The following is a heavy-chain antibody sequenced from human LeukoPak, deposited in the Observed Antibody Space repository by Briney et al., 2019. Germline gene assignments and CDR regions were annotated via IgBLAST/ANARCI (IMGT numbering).Heavy chain of an antibody. CDR1: GFTFSSYG. D-gene: IGHD3-3*01. V-gene: IGHV3-30*02. J-gene: IGHJ5*02. CDR3: AKGLLRFLEWSGFDP. Sequence: RGGSLRLSCAASGFTFSSYGMHWVRQAPGKGLEWVAFIRYDASNKYYADSVKGRFTISRDNSKNTLYLQMNSLRAEDTAVYYCAKGLLRFLEWSGFDPWGQGTLVTVSS. CDR2: IRYDASNK.